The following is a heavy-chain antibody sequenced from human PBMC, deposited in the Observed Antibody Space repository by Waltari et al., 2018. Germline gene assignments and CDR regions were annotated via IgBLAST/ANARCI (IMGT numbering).Heavy chain of an antibody. D-gene: IGHD3-22*01. CDR2: IKPSGGST. CDR1: GYTFPSYY. CDR3: ARQLPYYDSSGYYSWFDP. V-gene: IGHV1-46*01. J-gene: IGHJ5*02. Sequence: QVQLVQSGAEVKKPGASVKVSCKASGYTFPSYYMHWVRQAPGQGLEWMGIIKPSGGSTNYAQKFQGRGTMTRDTSTSTVYMKLSSLRSEDTAVYYCARQLPYYDSSGYYSWFDPWGQGTLVTVSS.